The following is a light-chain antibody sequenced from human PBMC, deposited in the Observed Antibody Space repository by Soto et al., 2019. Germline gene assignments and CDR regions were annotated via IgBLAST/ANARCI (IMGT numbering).Light chain of an antibody. J-gene: IGLJ2*01. CDR3: HAYDSSLSGSV. Sequence: QSVLTQPPSVSGAPGQRVTISCTGSSSNIGAGYDVHWYQQLPGTAPKLLIYGNSNRPSGVPDRFSGSKSGTSASLAITGLQAADEADYYCHAYDSSLSGSVFGGGTKVTVL. V-gene: IGLV1-40*01. CDR1: SSNIGAGYD. CDR2: GNS.